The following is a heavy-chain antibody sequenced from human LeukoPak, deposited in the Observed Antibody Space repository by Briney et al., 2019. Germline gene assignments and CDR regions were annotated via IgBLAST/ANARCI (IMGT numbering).Heavy chain of an antibody. J-gene: IGHJ4*02. V-gene: IGHV3-73*01. CDR2: IRSKTNSYAT. CDR1: GFTFSGSA. CDR3: IDYYEGY. Sequence: GGSLRLSCAASGFTFSGSAMHSVRQASGKGLEWVGRIRSKTNSYATAYAASVKGRFTISRDDSKNTAYLQMNSLKTEDTAIYYCIDYYEGYWGQGTLVTVSS. D-gene: IGHD3-22*01.